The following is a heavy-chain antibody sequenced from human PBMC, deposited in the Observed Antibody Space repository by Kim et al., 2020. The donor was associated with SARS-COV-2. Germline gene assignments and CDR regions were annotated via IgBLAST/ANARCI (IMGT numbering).Heavy chain of an antibody. CDR1: GYTFTGYY. CDR2: INPNSGGT. D-gene: IGHD7-27*01. V-gene: IGHV1-2*06. Sequence: ASVKVSCKASGYTFTGYYMHWVRQAPGQGLEWMGRINPNSGGTNYAQKFQGRVTMTRDTSISTAYMELSRLRSDDTAVYYCASANWGSYGMDVWGQGTTVTVSS. J-gene: IGHJ6*02. CDR3: ASANWGSYGMDV.